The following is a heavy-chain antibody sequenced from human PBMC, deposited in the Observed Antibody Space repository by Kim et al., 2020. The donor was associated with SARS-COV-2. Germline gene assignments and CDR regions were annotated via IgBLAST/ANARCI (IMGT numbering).Heavy chain of an antibody. CDR3: ARASMDTAMVKGIQDY. J-gene: IGHJ4*02. CDR1: GGSFSGYY. V-gene: IGHV4-34*01. D-gene: IGHD5-18*01. Sequence: SETLSLTCAVYGGSFSGYYWSWIRQPPGKGLEWIGEINHSGSTNYNPSLKSRVTISVDTSKNQFSLKLSSVTAADTAVYYCARASMDTAMVKGIQDYWGQGTLVTVSS. CDR2: INHSGST.